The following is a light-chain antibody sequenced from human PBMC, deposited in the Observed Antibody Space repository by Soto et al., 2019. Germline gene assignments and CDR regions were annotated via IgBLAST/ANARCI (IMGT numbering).Light chain of an antibody. CDR3: QSYDSSLSGSEV. V-gene: IGLV1-40*01. Sequence: QSVLTQPPSVSGAPGQRVTISCTGSSSNIGAGHDVHWYQQLPGTAPKLLIYGNSNRPSGVPDRFSGSKSGTSASLAITGLQAEDEADYYCQSYDSSLSGSEVFGTGTKVTV. J-gene: IGLJ1*01. CDR2: GNS. CDR1: SSNIGAGHD.